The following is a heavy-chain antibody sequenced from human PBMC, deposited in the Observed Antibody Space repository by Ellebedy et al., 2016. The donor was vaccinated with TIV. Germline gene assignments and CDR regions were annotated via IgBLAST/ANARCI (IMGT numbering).Heavy chain of an antibody. J-gene: IGHJ5*02. CDR1: NDSLSSGYY. V-gene: IGHV4-38-2*02. CDR3: ARQDYGDFEGGGGDT. Sequence: SETLSLTXTISNDSLSSGYYWGWTRQPPGKGLEWIGSIYPGGNSYYNPSLKSRITISVDASKNQFSLKLNSVTAPDTAVYYCARQDYGDFEGGGGDTWGQGALVTVSS. D-gene: IGHD4-17*01. CDR2: IYPGGNS.